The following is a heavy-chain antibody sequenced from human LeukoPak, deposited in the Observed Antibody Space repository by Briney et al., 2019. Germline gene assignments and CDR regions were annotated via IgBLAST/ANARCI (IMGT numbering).Heavy chain of an antibody. CDR1: GFTFDDYA. V-gene: IGHV3-43*02. D-gene: IGHD3-16*01. CDR3: AKDPYDYGYFDY. CDR2: ISGDGGST. Sequence: GGSLRLSCAASGFTFDDYAMHWDRQAPGKGLEWVSLISGDGGSTYYADSVKGRFTISRDNSKNSLYLQMNSLRTEDTALYYCAKDPYDYGYFDYWGQGTLVTVPS. J-gene: IGHJ4*02.